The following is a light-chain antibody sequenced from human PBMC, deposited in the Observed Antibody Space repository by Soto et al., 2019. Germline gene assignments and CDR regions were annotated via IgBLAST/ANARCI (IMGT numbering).Light chain of an antibody. CDR1: SSDVGYYNY. V-gene: IGLV2-8*01. Sequence: QSALTQPPSASGSPRQSVTISCTGTSSDVGYYNYVSWYQQHPGKAPKLIIYEVNKRPSGVPDRFSGSKSGNTASLTVSGLQAEDEAEYYCTSYAVGINVVFGGGTKLTVL. CDR2: EVN. J-gene: IGLJ2*01. CDR3: TSYAVGINVV.